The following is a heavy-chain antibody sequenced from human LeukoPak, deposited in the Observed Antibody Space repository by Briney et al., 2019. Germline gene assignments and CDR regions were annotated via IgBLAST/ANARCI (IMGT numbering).Heavy chain of an antibody. CDR2: IKQDGNEK. CDR1: GFTFSSYW. Sequence: GGSLRLSCAASGFTFSSYWMTWVRQAPRKGLEWVASIKQDGNEKYYVDSVKGRFTISRGNARNSLYLQMSSLRADDTAVYYCARDGAFRIYDYWGQGTLVTVSS. D-gene: IGHD3-3*02. CDR3: ARDGAFRIYDY. V-gene: IGHV3-7*01. J-gene: IGHJ4*02.